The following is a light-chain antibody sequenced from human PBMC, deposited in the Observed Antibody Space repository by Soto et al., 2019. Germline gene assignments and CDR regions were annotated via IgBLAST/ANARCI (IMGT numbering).Light chain of an antibody. CDR3: SSYTSSSTRV. V-gene: IGLV2-14*03. J-gene: IGLJ1*01. CDR1: SSDVGGYNY. Sequence: QSVLTQPASVSGSPGQSITIPCTGTSSDVGGYNYVSWYQQHPGKAPELMIYDVSNRPSGVSNRFSGSKSGNTASLTISGLQAEDEADYYCSSYTSSSTRVFGTGTKLTVL. CDR2: DVS.